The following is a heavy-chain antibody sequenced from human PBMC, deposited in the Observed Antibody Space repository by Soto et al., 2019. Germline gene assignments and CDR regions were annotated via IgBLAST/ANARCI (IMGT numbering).Heavy chain of an antibody. D-gene: IGHD6-13*01. V-gene: IGHV3-30*18. CDR1: GFTFSSYG. Sequence: PGGSLRLSCAASGFTFSSYGMHWVRQAPGKGLEWVAVISYDGSNKYYADSVKGRFTISRDNSKNTLYLQMNSLRAEDTAVYYCAKDPAPGYSSSWIFDYWGQGTLVTVSS. J-gene: IGHJ4*02. CDR2: ISYDGSNK. CDR3: AKDPAPGYSSSWIFDY.